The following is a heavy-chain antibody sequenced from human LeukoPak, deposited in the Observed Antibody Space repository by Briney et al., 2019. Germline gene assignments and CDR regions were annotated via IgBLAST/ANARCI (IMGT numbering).Heavy chain of an antibody. V-gene: IGHV4-4*02. D-gene: IGHD3-10*01. J-gene: IGHJ4*02. Sequence: SETLPLTCAVSGGSSSSSNWWSWVRQPPGKGLEWIGEIYHSGTTNYNPSLKSRVTISVDKSKNQVSLKLSSVTAADTAVYYCARRANNYGSGYFDYWGQGTLVTVSS. CDR1: GGSSSSSNW. CDR3: ARRANNYGSGYFDY. CDR2: IYHSGTT.